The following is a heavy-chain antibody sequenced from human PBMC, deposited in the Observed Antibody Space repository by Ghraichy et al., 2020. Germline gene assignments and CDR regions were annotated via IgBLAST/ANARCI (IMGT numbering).Heavy chain of an antibody. CDR2: IKSKTDGGTT. CDR3: TTRSDPPTY. V-gene: IGHV3-15*01. CDR1: GFTFSNAW. Sequence: LTCAASGFTFSNAWMSWVRQAPGKGLEWVGRIKSKTDGGTTDFAAPVRGRFTISRDDSKNTLYLQMYSLKTEDTAVYYCTTRSDPPTYWGQGTLVTVSS. D-gene: IGHD2-15*01. J-gene: IGHJ4*02.